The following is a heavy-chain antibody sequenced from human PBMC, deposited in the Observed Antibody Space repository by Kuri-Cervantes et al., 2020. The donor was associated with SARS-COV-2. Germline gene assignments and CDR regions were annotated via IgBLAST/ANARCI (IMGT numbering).Heavy chain of an antibody. Sequence: GESLKISCAASGLTVSSNYMSWVRQAPGKGLEWVSVIYSGGSTYYADSVKGRFTISRDNSKNTLYLQMNSLRAEDTAVYYCARDDGLRFLEWYTSPFDYWGQGTLVTVSS. CDR2: IYSGGST. V-gene: IGHV3-66*02. D-gene: IGHD3-3*01. CDR3: ARDDGLRFLEWYTSPFDY. CDR1: GLTVSSNY. J-gene: IGHJ4*02.